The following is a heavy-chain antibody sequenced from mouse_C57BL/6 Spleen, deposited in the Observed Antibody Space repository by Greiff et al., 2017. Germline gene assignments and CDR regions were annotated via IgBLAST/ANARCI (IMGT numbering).Heavy chain of an antibody. CDR1: GFTFSDYG. Sequence: DVQLVESGGGLVKPGGSLKLSCAASGFTFSDYGMHWVRQAPEKGLEWVAYISSGSSTIYYADTVKGRFTISRDNAKTTLFRQMTSLRAEDTAMYDCAQSYYEYAGAMDYWGQGTSVTVSS. CDR3: AQSYYEYAGAMDY. J-gene: IGHJ4*01. CDR2: ISSGSSTI. V-gene: IGHV5-17*01. D-gene: IGHD2-4*01.